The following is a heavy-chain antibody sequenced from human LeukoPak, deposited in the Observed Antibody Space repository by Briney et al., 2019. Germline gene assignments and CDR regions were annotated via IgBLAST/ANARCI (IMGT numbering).Heavy chain of an antibody. V-gene: IGHV3-48*03. CDR3: ARSAGTWFDP. CDR1: GVTFSSYE. Sequence: GGSLRLSCAASGVTFSSYEMNWVRQAPGKGLEWGSYISSSGSTIYYADSVKGRFTISRDNAKNSLYLQMNSLRVEDTAVYYCARSAGTWFDPWGQGTLVTVSS. D-gene: IGHD1-1*01. J-gene: IGHJ5*02. CDR2: ISSSGSTI.